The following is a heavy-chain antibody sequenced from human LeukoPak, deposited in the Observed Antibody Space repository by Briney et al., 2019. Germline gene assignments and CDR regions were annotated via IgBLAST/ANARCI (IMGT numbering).Heavy chain of an antibody. Sequence: SETLSLTCTVSGYSISTGYYWGWIRQPPGKGLEWIGSIYHSGTTYYNPSLKSRLTISVDTSKNQFSLKLSSVTAADTAVYYCARDPSGGSYFLPVDYWGQGTLVTVSS. D-gene: IGHD1-26*01. J-gene: IGHJ4*02. CDR1: GYSISTGYY. CDR2: IYHSGTT. V-gene: IGHV4-38-2*02. CDR3: ARDPSGGSYFLPVDY.